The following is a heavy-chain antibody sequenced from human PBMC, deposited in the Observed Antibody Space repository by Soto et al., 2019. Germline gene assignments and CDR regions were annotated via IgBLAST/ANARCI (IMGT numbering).Heavy chain of an antibody. CDR2: IYYSGST. J-gene: IGHJ6*02. CDR3: ARGTYYDFWSGPSDYYYGMDV. CDR1: GGSISSGDYY. V-gene: IGHV4-30-4*01. D-gene: IGHD3-3*01. Sequence: KPSETLSLTCTVSGGSISSGDYYWSWIRQPPGKGLEWIGYIYYSGSTYYNPSLKSRVTISVDTSKNQFSLKLSSVTAADTAVYYCARGTYYDFWSGPSDYYYGMDVWGQGTTVTVSS.